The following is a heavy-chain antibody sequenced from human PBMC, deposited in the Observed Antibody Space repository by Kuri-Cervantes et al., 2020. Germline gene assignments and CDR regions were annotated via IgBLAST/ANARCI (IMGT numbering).Heavy chain of an antibody. D-gene: IGHD3-10*01. Sequence: GGSLRLSCAASGFIFSDYTMNWVRQAPGKGLEWISYIDSSGTAIHYADSVKGRFTISRDNSKNTLFLQMDSLRAEDTAVYYCARDPGFVGANDYWGQGTLVTVSS. V-gene: IGHV3-48*01. CDR3: ARDPGFVGANDY. J-gene: IGHJ4*02. CDR1: GFIFSDYT. CDR2: IDSSGTAI.